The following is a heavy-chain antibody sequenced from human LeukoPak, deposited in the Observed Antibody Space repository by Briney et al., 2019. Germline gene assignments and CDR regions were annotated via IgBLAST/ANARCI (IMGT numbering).Heavy chain of an antibody. J-gene: IGHJ5*02. CDR1: GYTFISYD. D-gene: IGHD3-10*01. CDR3: ARDRNYYGSGSPNWFDP. Sequence: ASVKVSCKASGYTFISYDINWVRQATGQGLEWMGWMNPNSGNTGYAQKFQGRVTITRNTSISTAYMELSSLRSEDTAVYYCARDRNYYGSGSPNWFDPWGQGTLVTVSS. V-gene: IGHV1-8*01. CDR2: MNPNSGNT.